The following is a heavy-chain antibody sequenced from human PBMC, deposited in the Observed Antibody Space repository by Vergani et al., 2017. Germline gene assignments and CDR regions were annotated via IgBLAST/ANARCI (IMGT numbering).Heavy chain of an antibody. CDR2: INHSGST. CDR1: GGSFSVYY. D-gene: IGHD5-18*01. Sequence: QVQLQQWGAGLLKPSETLSLTCAVYGGSFSVYYWSWIRQPPGKGLEWFGEINHSGSTNYNPSLKSRVTISVDTSKNQFSLKLSSVTAADTAVYYCARGNKDTAMVKDYYYYMDVWGKGTTVTVPS. V-gene: IGHV4-34*01. J-gene: IGHJ6*03. CDR3: ARGNKDTAMVKDYYYYMDV.